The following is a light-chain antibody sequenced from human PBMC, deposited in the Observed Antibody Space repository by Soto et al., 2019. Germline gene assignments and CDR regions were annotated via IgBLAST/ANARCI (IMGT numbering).Light chain of an antibody. CDR2: LNSDGSH. V-gene: IGLV4-69*01. Sequence: QAVLTQSPSASASLGASVKLTSTLSSGHSSYAIAWHQQQPEKGPRYLMKLNSDGSHSRGDGIPDRFSGSSSGAERYLTISSLQSEDEADYYCQTWGTGIHVFGTGTKVTVL. CDR1: SGHSSYA. CDR3: QTWGTGIHV. J-gene: IGLJ1*01.